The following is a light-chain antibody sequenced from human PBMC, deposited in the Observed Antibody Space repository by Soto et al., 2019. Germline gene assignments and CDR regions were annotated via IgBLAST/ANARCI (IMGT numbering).Light chain of an antibody. V-gene: IGKV1-12*01. CDR1: QGISRW. J-gene: IGKJ5*01. Sequence: DIQMTQSPSSVSASVGDRVTITCRASQGISRWLTWYHQKPGKAPDLLIYGASSLQSGATSRFTGSGSGTAFTLTISDLQREDFATYYCQQNYSIPITFGQGTRLEIK. CDR2: GAS. CDR3: QQNYSIPIT.